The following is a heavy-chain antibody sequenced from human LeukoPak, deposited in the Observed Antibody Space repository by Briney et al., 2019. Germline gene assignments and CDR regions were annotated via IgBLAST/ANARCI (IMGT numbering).Heavy chain of an antibody. J-gene: IGHJ4*02. CDR3: ARTGPFDY. CDR1: GFTVSTKY. CDR2: IKEDGSEK. V-gene: IGHV3-7*04. D-gene: IGHD1-14*01. Sequence: GGSLRLSCAASGFTVSTKYMGWVRQAPGKGLDWVANIKEDGSEKNYVDSVEGRFTISRDNARNSLYLQMNSLRAEDTAVYYCARTGPFDYWGQGTLVTVSS.